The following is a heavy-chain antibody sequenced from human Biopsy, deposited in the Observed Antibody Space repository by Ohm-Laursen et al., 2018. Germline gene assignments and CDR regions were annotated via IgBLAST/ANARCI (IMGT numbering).Heavy chain of an antibody. D-gene: IGHD5-18*01. CDR2: IFYDGSNT. J-gene: IGHJ6*02. Sequence: SLRLSCAASGFTFNNYGMQWARQAPGKGLEWVAFIFYDGSNTYYADSVKGRFTISRDNSRDTLYLQMSSLRAEDTAVYYCAKDRYNYTPIGGFSMDVWGQGITVTVSS. CDR1: GFTFNNYG. CDR3: AKDRYNYTPIGGFSMDV. V-gene: IGHV3-30*18.